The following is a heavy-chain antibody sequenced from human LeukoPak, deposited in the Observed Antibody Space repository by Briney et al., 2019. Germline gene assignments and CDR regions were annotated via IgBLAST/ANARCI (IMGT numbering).Heavy chain of an antibody. CDR3: ARDLRGFDY. CDR1: GGSISSSSYY. V-gene: IGHV4-39*07. Sequence: SETLSLTCTVSGGSISSSSYYWGWIRQSPGKGLEWIGSIYYSGSTYYNPSLKSRVTISVDTSKNQFSLKLSSVTATDSAVYCCARDLRGFDYWGQGTLVTVSS. J-gene: IGHJ4*02. CDR2: IYYSGST.